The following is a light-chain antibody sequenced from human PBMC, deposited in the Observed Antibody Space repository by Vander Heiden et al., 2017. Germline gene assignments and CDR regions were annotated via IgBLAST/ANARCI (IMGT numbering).Light chain of an antibody. CDR2: GAY. CDR1: QSVSSN. CDR3: QQYNNWPPST. Sequence: EIVMTQSPATLSVSPGERATLSCRASQSVSSNLAWYQQKPGQAPRLLIYGAYNRDTGIPARFSGSGSGTDFAVYYCQQYNNWPPSTFGQGTKLEIK. V-gene: IGKV3-15*01. J-gene: IGKJ2*01.